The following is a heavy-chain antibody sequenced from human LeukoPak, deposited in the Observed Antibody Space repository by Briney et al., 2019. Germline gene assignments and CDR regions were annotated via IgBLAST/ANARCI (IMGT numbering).Heavy chain of an antibody. CDR1: GFTFSSYG. CDR2: IWYDGSNK. V-gene: IGHV3-33*01. D-gene: IGHD5-24*01. CDR3: ATHMATTLDY. J-gene: IGHJ4*02. Sequence: GGSLRLSCAASGFTFSSYGMHWDREAPGKGLEWVAVIWYDGSNKYYADSVKGRFTISRDNSKNTLYLQMNSLRAEDTAVYYCATHMATTLDYWGQGTLVTVSS.